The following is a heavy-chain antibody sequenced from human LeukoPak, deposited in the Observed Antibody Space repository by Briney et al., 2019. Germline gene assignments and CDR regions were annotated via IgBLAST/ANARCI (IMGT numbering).Heavy chain of an antibody. CDR3: AREVCGSTSNFDY. V-gene: IGHV4-30-4*01. CDR2: IYYSGST. Sequence: SPTLSLTCTVSGCSISSGDFYWVWIPPPPGKDLEWIMNIYYSGSTYSNPSLKSRTITSVNTSENQFSLKLGSVTAADTAVYYCAREVCGSTSNFDYWGQGTLVTVSS. CDR1: GCSISSGDFY. D-gene: IGHD2-2*01. J-gene: IGHJ4*02.